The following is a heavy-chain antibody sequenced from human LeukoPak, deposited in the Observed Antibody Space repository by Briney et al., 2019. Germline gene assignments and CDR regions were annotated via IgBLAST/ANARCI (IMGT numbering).Heavy chain of an antibody. J-gene: IGHJ6*04. CDR2: INQDGTEK. CDR3: AELGITMIGGV. CDR1: GFTFTTYW. D-gene: IGHD3-10*02. V-gene: IGHV3-7*01. Sequence: GGSLRLSCTASGFTFTTYWMSWVRQLPGKGLEWVANINQDGTEKYYVDSVKGRFTISRDNAKNSLYLQMNSLRAEDTAVYYCAELGITMIGGVWGKGTTVTISS.